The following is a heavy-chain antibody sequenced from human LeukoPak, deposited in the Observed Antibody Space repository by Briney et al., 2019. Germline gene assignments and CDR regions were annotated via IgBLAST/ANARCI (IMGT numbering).Heavy chain of an antibody. Sequence: GGSLRLSCAASGFTFSSYAMHWVRQAPGKGLEWVAVISYDGSNKYYADSVKGRFTISRDNSRNTLYLQVNSLRVEDTAVYYCARDSSEWLQLSSTFDYWGQGTLVTVSS. D-gene: IGHD5-24*01. CDR2: ISYDGSNK. V-gene: IGHV3-30*04. CDR3: ARDSSEWLQLSSTFDY. J-gene: IGHJ4*02. CDR1: GFTFSSYA.